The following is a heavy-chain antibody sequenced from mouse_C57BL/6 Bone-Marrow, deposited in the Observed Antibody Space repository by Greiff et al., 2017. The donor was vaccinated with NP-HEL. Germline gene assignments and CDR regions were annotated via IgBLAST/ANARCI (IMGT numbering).Heavy chain of an antibody. Sequence: EVQGVESGGGLVQPGESLKLSCESNEYEFPSHDMSWVRKTPEKRLELVAAINSDGGSTYYPDTMERRFIISRDTTKKTLYQQMSSLRSEETALYYCARQGNYGSGAYWGQGTLVTVSA. V-gene: IGHV5-2*01. CDR2: INSDGGST. J-gene: IGHJ3*01. CDR1: EYEFPSHD. CDR3: ARQGNYGSGAY. D-gene: IGHD1-1*01.